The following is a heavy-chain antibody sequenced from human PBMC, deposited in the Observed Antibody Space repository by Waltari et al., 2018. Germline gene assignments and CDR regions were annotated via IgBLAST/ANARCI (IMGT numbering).Heavy chain of an antibody. D-gene: IGHD6-19*01. CDR2: IYTSGST. Sequence: QVQLQESGPGLVKPSQTLSLTCPVSGGSISSGSYYWSWIRQPAGKGLEWIGRIYTSGSTNYNPSLKSRVTISVDTSKNQFSLKLSSVTAADTAVYYCARVSSCSGCPDRNSGSLDYWGQGTLVTVSS. CDR3: ARVSSCSGCPDRNSGSLDY. CDR1: GGSISSGSYY. V-gene: IGHV4-61*02. J-gene: IGHJ4*02.